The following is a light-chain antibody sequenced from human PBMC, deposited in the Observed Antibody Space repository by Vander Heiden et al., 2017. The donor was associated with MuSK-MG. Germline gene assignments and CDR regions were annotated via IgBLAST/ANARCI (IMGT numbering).Light chain of an antibody. J-gene: IGKJ4*01. V-gene: IGKV1-33*01. CDR2: DAS. CDR1: QDISNY. Sequence: DLQMTQSPSSLSASVGDRATITCQASQDISNYLNWYQQKPGKAPKLLIYDASNLETGVPSRFSGSGSGTDFTFTISSLHPEDFATYYCQQDDNLPITFGPGTKVEIK. CDR3: QQDDNLPIT.